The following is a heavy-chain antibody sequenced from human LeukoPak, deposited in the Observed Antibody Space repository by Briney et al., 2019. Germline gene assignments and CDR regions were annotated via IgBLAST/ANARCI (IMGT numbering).Heavy chain of an antibody. D-gene: IGHD1-26*01. CDR2: IHSSGST. J-gene: IGHJ4*02. CDR1: GGSISNNY. CDR3: ARHGLKLVGASTIYFDN. V-gene: IGHV4-59*08. Sequence: SETLSLTCSVSGGSISNNYWSWIRQSPEKGLEWIGYIHSSGSTDYNPSFKSRVVVSVDTSKNQFSLKLYSVAAADTAVYYCARHGLKLVGASTIYFDNWGQGTLVTVSS.